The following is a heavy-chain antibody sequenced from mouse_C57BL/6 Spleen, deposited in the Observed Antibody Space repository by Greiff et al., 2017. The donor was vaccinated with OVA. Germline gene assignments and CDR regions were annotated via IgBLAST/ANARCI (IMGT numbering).Heavy chain of an antibody. CDR2: IYPGSGST. V-gene: IGHV1-55*01. D-gene: IGHD1-1*01. J-gene: IGHJ4*01. CDR1: GYTFTSYW. CDR3: ARRYYGSGYYYAMGG. Sequence: QVQLQQPGAELVKPGASVKMSCKVSGYTFTSYWITWVKQRPGQGLEWIGDIYPGSGSTNYNEKFKSKATLTVDTSSSTAYMQLSSLTSEDSAVYYCARRYYGSGYYYAMGGWGQGTSVTVAS.